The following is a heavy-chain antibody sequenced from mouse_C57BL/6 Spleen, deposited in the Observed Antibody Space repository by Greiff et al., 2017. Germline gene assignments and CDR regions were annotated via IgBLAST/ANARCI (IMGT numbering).Heavy chain of an antibody. V-gene: IGHV2-5*01. CDR2: IWRGGST. CDR1: GFSLTSYG. CDR3: AKGHDGYAPWFAY. J-gene: IGHJ3*01. D-gene: IGHD2-3*01. Sequence: QVQLQQSGPGLVQPSQSLSITCTVSGFSLTSYGVHWVRQSPGKGLEWLGVIWRGGSTDYNAAFMSRLSITKDNSKSQVFFKMNSLQADDTAIYYCAKGHDGYAPWFAYWGQGTLVTVSA.